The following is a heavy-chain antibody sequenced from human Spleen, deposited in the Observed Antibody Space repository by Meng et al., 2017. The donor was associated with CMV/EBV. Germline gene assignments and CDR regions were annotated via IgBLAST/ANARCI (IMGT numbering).Heavy chain of an antibody. J-gene: IGHJ4*02. V-gene: IGHV1-2*02. CDR1: GYTFTGYY. Sequence: ASVKGYCKASGYTFTGYYIHWVPQVPGQGLEWMGWINPNSGGTTYSYKFQGRVTMTRDTSINTAYLDLSSLRTDDTAVYYCARALQLTSPNYYDTSGYYFDLDYFDYWGQGTLVTVSS. CDR2: INPNSGGT. CDR3: ARALQLTSPNYYDTSGYYFDLDYFDY. D-gene: IGHD3-22*01.